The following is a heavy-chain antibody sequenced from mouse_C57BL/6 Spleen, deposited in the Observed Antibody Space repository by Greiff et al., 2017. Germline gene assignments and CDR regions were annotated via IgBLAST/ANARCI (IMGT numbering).Heavy chain of an antibody. Sequence: QLKESGPELVKPGASVKISCKASGYAFSSSWMNWVKQRPGKGLEWIGRIYPGDGDTNYNGKFKGKDTLTADKSSSTAYMQLSSLTSEDSAVYFCARSGLRLRYFDVWGTGTTVTVSS. V-gene: IGHV1-82*01. D-gene: IGHD3-2*02. CDR3: ARSGLRLRYFDV. CDR1: GYAFSSSW. J-gene: IGHJ1*03. CDR2: IYPGDGDT.